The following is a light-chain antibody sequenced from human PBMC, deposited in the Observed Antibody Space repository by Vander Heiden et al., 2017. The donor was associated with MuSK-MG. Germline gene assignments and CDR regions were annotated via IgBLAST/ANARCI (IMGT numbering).Light chain of an antibody. Sequence: EIVLTQSPATLSLSPGERATLSCRASQSVTNSLAWYQQKPGQAPRLLIYDASDRATGIPARFSGSGSGTDFTLTISILEPEDFAVYHCQQRRNWPITFGQGTRLEIK. CDR1: QSVTNS. V-gene: IGKV3-11*01. J-gene: IGKJ5*01. CDR3: QQRRNWPIT. CDR2: DAS.